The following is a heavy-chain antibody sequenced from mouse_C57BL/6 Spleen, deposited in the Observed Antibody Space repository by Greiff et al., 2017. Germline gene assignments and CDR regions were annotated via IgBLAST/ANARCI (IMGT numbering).Heavy chain of an antibody. Sequence: QVQLQQSGAELVKPGASVKMSCKASGYTFTSYWITWVKQRPGQGLEWIGDIYPGSGSTNYNAKFKSKATLTVDPSSSTAYMQLSSLTSEDSAVYYCATGNYYGSSYDMDYWGQGTSVTVSS. D-gene: IGHD1-1*01. CDR1: GYTFTSYW. CDR3: ATGNYYGSSYDMDY. CDR2: IYPGSGST. V-gene: IGHV1-55*01. J-gene: IGHJ4*01.